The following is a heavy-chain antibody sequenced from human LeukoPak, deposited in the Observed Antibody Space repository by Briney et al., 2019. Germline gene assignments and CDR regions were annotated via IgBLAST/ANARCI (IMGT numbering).Heavy chain of an antibody. Sequence: ASVRVSCKASGYTFSSYYMHWVRQAPGQGLEWMGIINPRGGSTSYAQRFQGRVTMTRDTSTSTVYVELSSLRSEDTAVYYCATGGGGPYYFDYWGQATQATVSS. CDR2: INPRGGST. D-gene: IGHD3-16*01. V-gene: IGHV1-46*01. J-gene: IGHJ4*02. CDR3: ATGGGGPYYFDY. CDR1: GYTFSSYY.